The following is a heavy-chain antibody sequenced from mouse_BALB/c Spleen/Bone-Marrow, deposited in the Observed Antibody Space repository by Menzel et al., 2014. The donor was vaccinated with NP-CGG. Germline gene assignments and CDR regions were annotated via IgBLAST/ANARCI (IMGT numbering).Heavy chain of an antibody. D-gene: IGHD2-1*01. CDR1: VYTFTNYV. Sequence: EVKLMESGPELVKLGASVKMSCKASVYTFTNYVIHWVKQKPGQGLEWIGYINPYNDGTKYNEKFRGKATLTSDKSSSTAYMELSSLTSEDSAVYYCARGGGNFFPPMDYWGQGTSVTVSS. CDR3: ARGGGNFFPPMDY. J-gene: IGHJ4*01. V-gene: IGHV1-14*01. CDR2: INPYNDGT.